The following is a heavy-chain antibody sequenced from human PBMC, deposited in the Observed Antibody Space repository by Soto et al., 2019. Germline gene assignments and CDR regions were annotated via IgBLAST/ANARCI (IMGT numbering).Heavy chain of an antibody. CDR1: GCTFTSYD. D-gene: IGHD3-22*01. Sequence: SVKVSCQATGCTFTSYDFNWVRQPTGRGRAGMGWMHPNSGNTRYVQKFQGRVTMTSNSSISTAYMELSSLRSDDTAVYYCVAKSPTMIGPDDAFDIWGQGTMVTVSS. CDR2: MHPNSGNT. V-gene: IGHV1-8*01. J-gene: IGHJ3*02. CDR3: VAKSPTMIGPDDAFDI.